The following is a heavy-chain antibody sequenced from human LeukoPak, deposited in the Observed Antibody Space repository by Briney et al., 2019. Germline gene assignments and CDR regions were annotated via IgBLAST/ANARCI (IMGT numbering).Heavy chain of an antibody. D-gene: IGHD2-2*01. J-gene: IGHJ4*02. Sequence: GASVKVSCKASGYTFTGYYMHWVRQAPGQGLEWMGWINPNSGGTNYAQKFQGRVTMTRDTSISTAYMELSRLRSDDTAVYYCARDLCSSTSCYFSLSSSWPEIDYWGQGTLVTVSS. V-gene: IGHV1-2*02. CDR3: ARDLCSSTSCYFSLSSSWPEIDY. CDR1: GYTFTGYY. CDR2: INPNSGGT.